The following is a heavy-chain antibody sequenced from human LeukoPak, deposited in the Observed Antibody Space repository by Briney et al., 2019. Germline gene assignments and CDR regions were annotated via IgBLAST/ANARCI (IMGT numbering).Heavy chain of an antibody. J-gene: IGHJ3*02. V-gene: IGHV3-66*01. CDR1: GFTVSSNY. CDR2: IYSGGST. D-gene: IGHD6-19*01. Sequence: PGGSLRLSCAASGFTVSSNYMSWVRQAPGKGLEGVSVIYSGGSTYYADSVKGRFTISRDNSKNTLYLQMNSLRAEDTAVYYCARDQAAVAASDAFDIWGQGTMVTVSS. CDR3: ARDQAAVAASDAFDI.